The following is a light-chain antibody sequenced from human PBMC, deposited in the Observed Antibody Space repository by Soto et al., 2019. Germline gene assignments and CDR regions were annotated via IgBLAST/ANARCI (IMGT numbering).Light chain of an antibody. CDR2: TNT. V-gene: IGLV1-44*01. CDR3: ATWDDSLNGYV. J-gene: IGLJ1*01. Sequence: QSVLTRPPSVSGTPGQRVTISCSGSSSNIGSNTVNWYQQLPGTAPKLLIYTNTQRPSGVPDRFSGSKSGTSASLAISGLQSEDEADYYCATWDDSLNGYVFGTGTKLTVL. CDR1: SSNIGSNT.